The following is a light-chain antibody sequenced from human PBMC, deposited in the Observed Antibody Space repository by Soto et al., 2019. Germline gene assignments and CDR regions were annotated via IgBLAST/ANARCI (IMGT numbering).Light chain of an antibody. CDR1: QSISSW. CDR3: XQYNSYSLT. J-gene: IGKJ4*01. CDR2: KAS. Sequence: DIQMTQSPSTLSASVGDRVTITCRASQSISSWLAWYQQKPGKAPKLLIYKASSLESGVPSRFSGSGSGTXXXXTXXXLQPDDFXXYYCXQYNSYSLTFGGGTKVEIK. V-gene: IGKV1-5*03.